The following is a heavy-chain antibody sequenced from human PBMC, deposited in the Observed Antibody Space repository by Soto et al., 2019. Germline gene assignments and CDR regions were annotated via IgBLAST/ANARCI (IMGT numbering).Heavy chain of an antibody. V-gene: IGHV4-31*03. J-gene: IGHJ2*01. CDR3: ARVLRDVLSDRYYWYFDL. CDR1: GASISSGGYY. CDR2: IYYIGTS. D-gene: IGHD3-16*02. Sequence: QVQLQESGPGLVKPSQNLSLTCTVSGASISSGGYYWGWIRQHPGKGPEWIGFIYYIGTSYYNPSLESRITLSVDTSKNHFSLNLTSLTAADTAVYYCARVLRDVLSDRYYWYFDLWGRGTLVTVSS.